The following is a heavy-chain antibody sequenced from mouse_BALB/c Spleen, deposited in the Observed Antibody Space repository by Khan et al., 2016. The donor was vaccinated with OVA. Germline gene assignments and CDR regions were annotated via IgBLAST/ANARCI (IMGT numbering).Heavy chain of an antibody. CDR1: GYSFSTYY. J-gene: IGHJ3*01. CDR2: IDPFSGGA. CDR3: ARRGRSSWFAY. Sequence: IQLVQSGPELMKPGASVKISCKASGYSFSTYYIHWVTRSHGKTLEWIGYIDPFSGGATYNQKFKGKATLTVDKSSSTAYMHLTSLTSEDSAVXCCARRGRSSWFAYWGQGTLVTVSA. V-gene: IGHV1S135*01.